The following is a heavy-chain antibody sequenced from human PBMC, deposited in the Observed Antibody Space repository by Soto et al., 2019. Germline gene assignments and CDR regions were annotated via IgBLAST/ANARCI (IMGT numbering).Heavy chain of an antibody. V-gene: IGHV3-53*04. Sequence: GGSLRLSCAASGFTFSSYAMGWVRQAPGKGLEWVSAIYSGGSTYYADSVKGRFTISRHNSKNTLYLQMNSLRAEDTAVYYCARDLAYCSGGSCYEDAFDIWGQGTMVTVSS. CDR1: GFTFSSYA. CDR2: IYSGGST. D-gene: IGHD2-15*01. CDR3: ARDLAYCSGGSCYEDAFDI. J-gene: IGHJ3*02.